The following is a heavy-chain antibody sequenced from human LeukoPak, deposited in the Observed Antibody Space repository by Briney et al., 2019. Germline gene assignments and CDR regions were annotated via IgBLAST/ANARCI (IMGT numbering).Heavy chain of an antibody. CDR1: GLSFSSYT. D-gene: IGHD4-11*01. CDR3: ARHIGYSNYAGAFDI. J-gene: IGHJ3*02. Sequence: GGSLRLSCAPSGLSFSSYTIHWVRQAPGKGLEWVSSISSTSGYIHYADSVKGRFSISRDNAKNSLYLQMNSLRAEDTAVYYCARHIGYSNYAGAFDIWGQGTMVTVSS. CDR2: ISSTSGYI. V-gene: IGHV3-21*01.